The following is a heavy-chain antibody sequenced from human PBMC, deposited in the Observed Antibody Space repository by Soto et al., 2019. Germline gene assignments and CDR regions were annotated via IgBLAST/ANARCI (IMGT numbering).Heavy chain of an antibody. CDR1: GFTFSSYG. Sequence: PGGSLRLSCAASGFTFSSYGMHWVRQAPGKGLEWVAVISYDGSNKYYADSVKGRFTISRDNSKNTLYLQMNSLRAEDTAVYYCAKNPQGTAGDYWGQGTLVTVSS. J-gene: IGHJ4*02. CDR3: AKNPQGTAGDY. D-gene: IGHD1-1*01. V-gene: IGHV3-30*18. CDR2: ISYDGSNK.